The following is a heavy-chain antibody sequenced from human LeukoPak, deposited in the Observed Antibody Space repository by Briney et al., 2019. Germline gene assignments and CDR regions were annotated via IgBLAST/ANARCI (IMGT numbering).Heavy chain of an antibody. CDR2: SGSGGST. CDR3: AKDFWSGYYPNY. CDR1: GFTFSSYA. J-gene: IGHJ4*02. Sequence: GGSLRLSCAASGFTFSSYAMSWVRQAPGKGLEWVSGSGSGGSTYYADSVKGRFTISRDNSKNTLYLQMNSLRAEDTAIYYCAKDFWSGYYPNYWGQGTLVTVSS. D-gene: IGHD3-3*01. V-gene: IGHV3-23*01.